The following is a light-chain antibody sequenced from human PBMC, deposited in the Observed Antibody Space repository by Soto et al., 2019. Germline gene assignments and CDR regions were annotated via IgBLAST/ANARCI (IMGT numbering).Light chain of an antibody. J-gene: IGLJ1*01. Sequence: QSVLTQPRAVSGSPGQSVTISCTGTSSDVGGYNYVSWYQQHPGKAPKLMIYDVSKRPSGLPDRFSASKSRNTPSLTISGLQAEDEADYYCCSYAGSYLSGFGKGTKVTVL. CDR1: SSDVGGYNY. V-gene: IGLV2-11*01. CDR2: DVS. CDR3: CSYAGSYLSG.